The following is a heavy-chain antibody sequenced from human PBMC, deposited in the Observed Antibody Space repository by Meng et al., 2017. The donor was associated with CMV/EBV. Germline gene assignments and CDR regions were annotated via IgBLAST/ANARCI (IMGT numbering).Heavy chain of an antibody. J-gene: IGHJ4*02. CDR1: GFTFSSYS. D-gene: IGHD3-3*01. Sequence: GGSLRLSCAASGFTFSSYSMNWVRQAPGKGLEWVSSISSSSSYIYYADSVKGRFTISRDNAKNSLYLQMNSLRAEDTAVYYCARVGFWSGYYTKTVWGQGTLVTVSS. V-gene: IGHV3-21*01. CDR2: ISSSSSYI. CDR3: ARVGFWSGYYTKTV.